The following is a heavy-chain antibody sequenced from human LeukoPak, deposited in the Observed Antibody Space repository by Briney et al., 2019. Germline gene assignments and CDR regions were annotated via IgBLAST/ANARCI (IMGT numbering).Heavy chain of an antibody. D-gene: IGHD3-10*01. Sequence: SETLSLTCAVYGGSFSGYYWSWIRQPPGKGLEWIGEINHSGSTNYNPSLKSRVTISVDTSKNQFSLKLSSVTAADTAVYYCARYTMVRGYNFDYWGQGTLVTVSS. CDR3: ARYTMVRGYNFDY. CDR2: INHSGST. V-gene: IGHV4-34*01. CDR1: GGSFSGYY. J-gene: IGHJ4*02.